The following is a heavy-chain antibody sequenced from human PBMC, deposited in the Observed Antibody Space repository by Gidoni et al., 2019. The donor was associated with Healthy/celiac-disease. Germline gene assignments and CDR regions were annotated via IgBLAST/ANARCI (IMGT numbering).Heavy chain of an antibody. V-gene: IGHV1-2*02. Sequence: QVQLVPSGAEVKKPGASVKVSCKASGYTFTGYYMHWVRQAPGQGLEWMGWINPNSGGTNYAQKFQGRVTMTRDTSISTAYMELSRLRSDDTAVYYCARDWYYYDSEPNWFDPWGQGTLVTVSS. D-gene: IGHD3-22*01. CDR1: GYTFTGYY. J-gene: IGHJ5*02. CDR3: ARDWYYYDSEPNWFDP. CDR2: INPNSGGT.